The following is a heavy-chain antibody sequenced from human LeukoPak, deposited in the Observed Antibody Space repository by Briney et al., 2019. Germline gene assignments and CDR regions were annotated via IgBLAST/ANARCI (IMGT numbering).Heavy chain of an antibody. CDR1: GFTFSSYA. D-gene: IGHD3-3*01. V-gene: IGHV3-23*01. CDR2: ISGSGGST. J-gene: IGHJ4*02. Sequence: PGGSLRLSCAASGFTFSSYAMSWVRQAPGKGLEWVSAISGSGGSTYYADSVKGRFTISRDNSKNTLYLQMNSLRAEDTAVYYCAKGQRSYDFWSGSPPFDYWGQGTLVTVSS. CDR3: AKGQRSYDFWSGSPPFDY.